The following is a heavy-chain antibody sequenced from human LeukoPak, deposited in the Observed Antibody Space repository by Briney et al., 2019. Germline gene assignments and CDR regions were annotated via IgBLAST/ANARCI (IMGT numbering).Heavy chain of an antibody. CDR1: GGSISNYY. V-gene: IGHV4-4*07. D-gene: IGHD4-23*01. CDR2: IYTTGST. J-gene: IGHJ4*02. CDR3: ARRTTVATGPWFDY. Sequence: SETLSLTCSVSGGSISNYYWSWIRKPAGRGLEWIGRIYTTGSTSYNPSLKSRATMSVDTSKNHFSLKLSSVTAADTAVYYCARRTTVATGPWFDYWGQGTLVTVSS.